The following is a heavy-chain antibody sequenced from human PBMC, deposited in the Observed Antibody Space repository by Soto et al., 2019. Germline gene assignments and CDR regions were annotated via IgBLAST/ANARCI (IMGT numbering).Heavy chain of an antibody. CDR3: AKDQVQLWFRDFDY. CDR1: GFTFSSYA. D-gene: IGHD5-18*01. V-gene: IGHV3-23*01. Sequence: GGSLRLSCAASGFTFSSYAMSWVRQAPGKGLEWVSGIRGDGGSTFYADSVKGRFTISRDNSKNTLYLQMNSLRAEDTAVYYCAKDQVQLWFRDFDYWGQGTLVTAPQ. J-gene: IGHJ4*02. CDR2: IRGDGGST.